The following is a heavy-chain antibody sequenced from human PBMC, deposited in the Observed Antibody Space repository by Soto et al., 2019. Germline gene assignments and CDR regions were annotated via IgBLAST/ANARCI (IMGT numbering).Heavy chain of an antibody. CDR2: ISGRGENT. V-gene: IGHV3-23*01. J-gene: IGHJ3*02. D-gene: IGHD7-27*01. CDR3: AKDRGTGDYGVNAVDI. Sequence: EVQLLESGGGLVQPGGSLRLSCAASGFTFSVFAMSWVRQAPGKGLELVSTISGRGENTYYADSVKGRFTISRDNSKNTLNLQMNSLRGEDTAVYYCAKDRGTGDYGVNAVDIWRQGTMVTVAS. CDR1: GFTFSVFA.